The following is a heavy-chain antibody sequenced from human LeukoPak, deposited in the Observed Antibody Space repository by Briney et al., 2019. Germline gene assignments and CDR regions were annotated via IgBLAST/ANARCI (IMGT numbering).Heavy chain of an antibody. CDR3: ARTLSEYSSSSLGY. Sequence: SETLSLTCTVSGGSISSYYWSWIRQPPGRGLEWIGYIYYSGSTNYNPSLKSRVTISVDTSKNQFSLKLSSVTAADTAVYYCARTLSEYSSSSLGYWGQGTLVTVSS. CDR1: GGSISSYY. D-gene: IGHD6-6*01. V-gene: IGHV4-59*01. J-gene: IGHJ4*02. CDR2: IYYSGST.